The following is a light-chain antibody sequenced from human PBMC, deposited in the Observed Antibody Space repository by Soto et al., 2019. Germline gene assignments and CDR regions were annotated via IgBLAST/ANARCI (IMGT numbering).Light chain of an antibody. V-gene: IGLV1-40*01. J-gene: IGLJ3*02. CDR3: QSYDSSLSALV. Sequence: QSVLTQPPSVSGAPGQGVTISCAGTSSNIGAGYDVHWYQQVPGTAPKLLIYTNSNRPSGVPDRFSGSKSGTSASLAITRLQAADEDDYYCQSYDSSLSALVFGGGTKLTVL. CDR1: SSNIGAGYD. CDR2: TNS.